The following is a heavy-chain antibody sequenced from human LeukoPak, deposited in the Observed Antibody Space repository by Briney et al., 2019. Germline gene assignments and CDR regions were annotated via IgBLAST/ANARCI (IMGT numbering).Heavy chain of an antibody. CDR3: AKEGGSYSFDY. CDR2: ISWDGGST. Sequence: GGSLRLSCAASGFTFDDYAMHWVCQAPGKGLEWVSLISWDGGSTYYADSVKGRFTISRDNSKNSLYLQMNSLRAEDTALYYCAKEGGSYSFDYWGQGTLVTVST. D-gene: IGHD1-26*01. CDR1: GFTFDDYA. J-gene: IGHJ4*02. V-gene: IGHV3-43D*03.